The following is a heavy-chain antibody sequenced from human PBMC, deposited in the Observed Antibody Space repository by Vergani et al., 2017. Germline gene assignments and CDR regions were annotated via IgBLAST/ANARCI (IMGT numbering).Heavy chain of an antibody. Sequence: QVQLVESGGGVVQPGESLRLSCAASGFPFSTYCMHWVRQAPGKGLEWVAFIQKDGIYKFYADSVRGRFTISRDISKNTLCLEMNSLSAEDTALYHCVKDHPVFDEWGRGTLVSVS. J-gene: IGHJ4*02. CDR3: VKDHPVFDE. V-gene: IGHV3-30*02. CDR2: IQKDGIYK. CDR1: GFPFSTYC.